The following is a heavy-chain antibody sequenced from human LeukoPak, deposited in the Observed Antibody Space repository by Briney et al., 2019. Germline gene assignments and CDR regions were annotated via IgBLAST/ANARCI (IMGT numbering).Heavy chain of an antibody. CDR1: GFTFRRYS. D-gene: IGHD5-24*01. J-gene: IGHJ4*02. V-gene: IGHV3-48*01. Sequence: GGSLRLSCAASGFTFRRYSMNWIRQAPGKGLEWISYINEGSDNIFYADSVKGRFTISRDNAKNSLHLQMNSLRVDDTAVYYCARDDLTNGYNGNFWGQGTLVTVSS. CDR2: INEGSDNI. CDR3: ARDDLTNGYNGNF.